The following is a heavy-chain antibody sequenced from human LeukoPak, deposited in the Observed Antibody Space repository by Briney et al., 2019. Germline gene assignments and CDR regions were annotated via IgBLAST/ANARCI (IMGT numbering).Heavy chain of an antibody. J-gene: IGHJ3*02. V-gene: IGHV1-18*01. CDR1: GYTFTSYG. Sequence: GASVKVSSKASGYTFTSYGISWVRQAPGQGLERMGWISAYNGNTNYAQKLQGRATMTTDTSTSTAYMELRSLRSDDTAVYYCARDQWITIFGVVTRSGADAFDIWGQGTMVTVSS. CDR3: ARDQWITIFGVVTRSGADAFDI. D-gene: IGHD3-3*01. CDR2: ISAYNGNT.